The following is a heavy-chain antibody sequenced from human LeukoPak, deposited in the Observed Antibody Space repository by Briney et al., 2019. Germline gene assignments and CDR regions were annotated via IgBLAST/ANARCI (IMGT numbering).Heavy chain of an antibody. CDR1: GYTFTSYY. CDR3: ARVPALDYGDPQGPLDY. D-gene: IGHD4-17*01. Sequence: ASVKVSCKASGYTFTSYYMHWVRQAPGQGLEWMGIINPSGGSASYAQKFQGRVTMTRDTSTSTVYMELSSLRSEDTAVYYCARVPALDYGDPQGPLDYWGQGTLVTVSS. V-gene: IGHV1-46*01. J-gene: IGHJ4*02. CDR2: INPSGGSA.